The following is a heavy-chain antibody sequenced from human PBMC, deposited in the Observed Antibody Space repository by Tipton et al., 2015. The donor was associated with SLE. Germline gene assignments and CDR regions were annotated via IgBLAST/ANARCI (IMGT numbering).Heavy chain of an antibody. V-gene: IGHV4-31*02. J-gene: IGHJ3*02. Sequence: TLSLTCTVSGGSISSGGYYWSWIRQHPGKGLEWIGYIYYSGSTYYNPSLKSRVTISVDTPKNQFSLKLSSVTAADTAVYYCARQSAPDQLRDAFDIWDQGQMVTVSS. CDR2: IYYSGST. CDR1: GGSISSGGYY. CDR3: ARQSAPDQLRDAFDI. D-gene: IGHD2-15*01.